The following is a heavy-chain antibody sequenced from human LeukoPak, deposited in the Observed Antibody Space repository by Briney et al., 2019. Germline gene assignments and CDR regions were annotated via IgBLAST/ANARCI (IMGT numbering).Heavy chain of an antibody. CDR2: INHSGST. V-gene: IGHV4-34*01. D-gene: IGHD5-18*01. CDR3: ARAGYSYENWFDP. CDR1: GGSFSGYY. J-gene: IGHJ5*02. Sequence: PSETLSLTCAVYGGSFSGYYWSWIRQPPGKGLEWIGEINHSGSTNYNPSLKSRVTISVDTSKNQFSLKLSSVTAADTAVYYCARAGYSYENWFDPWGQGTLVTVSS.